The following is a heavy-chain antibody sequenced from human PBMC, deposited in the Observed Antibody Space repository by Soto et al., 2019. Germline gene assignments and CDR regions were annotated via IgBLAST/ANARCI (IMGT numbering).Heavy chain of an antibody. CDR1: GYTFTSYG. CDR2: ISAYNGNT. J-gene: IGHJ6*03. CDR3: ARATVTTSWGYYYMDV. D-gene: IGHD4-17*01. Sequence: ASVKVSCKASGYTFTSYGISWVRQAPGQGLEWMGWISAYNGNTNYAQKLQGRVTMTTDTSTSTAYMELRSLRSDDTAVYYCARATVTTSWGYYYMDVWGKGTTVTVSS. V-gene: IGHV1-18*01.